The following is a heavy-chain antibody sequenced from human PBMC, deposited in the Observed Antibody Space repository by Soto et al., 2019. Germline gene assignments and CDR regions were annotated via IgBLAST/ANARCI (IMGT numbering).Heavy chain of an antibody. CDR3: ARSSGFFGISVLDM. CDR1: GDSISSINW. J-gene: IGHJ4*01. V-gene: IGHV4-4*02. D-gene: IGHD1-20*01. Sequence: QVRLQESGPGLVKPSGTLSLTCDVSGDSISSINWWIWVRQPPGKGLQWIGEVYHTGTTNYNPSLKRRVTISVDKSQNHFSLNVTSVTAADTAVYYCARSSGFFGISVLDMWGQGALVTVSS. CDR2: VYHTGTT.